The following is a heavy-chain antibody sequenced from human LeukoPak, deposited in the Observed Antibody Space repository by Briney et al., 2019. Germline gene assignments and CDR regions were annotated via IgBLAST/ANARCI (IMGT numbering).Heavy chain of an antibody. J-gene: IGHJ4*02. V-gene: IGHV1-3*03. Sequence: ASVKVSCKASGYTFTSYGISWVRQAPGQGLEWMGWINAGDGNTKYSQEFQGRVPITRNTSASTAYMELSSLRSEDMAVYYCARGSYGSYGQDYWGQGTLVTVSS. CDR3: ARGSYGSYGQDY. D-gene: IGHD5-18*01. CDR2: INAGDGNT. CDR1: GYTFTSYG.